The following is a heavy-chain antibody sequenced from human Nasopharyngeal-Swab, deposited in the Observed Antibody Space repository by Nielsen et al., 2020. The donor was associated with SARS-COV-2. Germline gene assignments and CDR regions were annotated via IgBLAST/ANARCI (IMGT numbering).Heavy chain of an antibody. J-gene: IGHJ6*02. V-gene: IGHV1-18*01. CDR1: GYTFTSYG. D-gene: IGHD2-2*01. Sequence: ASVKVSCKASGYTFTSYGISWVRQAAGQGLEWMGWISAYNGNTNYAQKLQGRVTMTTDTSTSTAYMELRSLRSDDTAVYYCARGIVVVPAAMGGFHYYYYGMDVWGQGTTVTVSS. CDR2: ISAYNGNT. CDR3: ARGIVVVPAAMGGFHYYYYGMDV.